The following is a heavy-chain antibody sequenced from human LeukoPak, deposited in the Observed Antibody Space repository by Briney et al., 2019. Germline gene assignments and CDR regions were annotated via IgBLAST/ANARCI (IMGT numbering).Heavy chain of an antibody. D-gene: IGHD3-22*01. Sequence: GRSLRLSCAASGFNFRSYGMHWVRQAPGRGLEWVTLISSDGSSKDYLDSVKGRFTSSRDNSKNTLYLQMNSLRAEDTAVYYCAKDASNYDSSGYYYYWGQGTLVTVSS. CDR3: AKDASNYDSSGYYYY. V-gene: IGHV3-30*18. J-gene: IGHJ4*02. CDR1: GFNFRSYG. CDR2: ISSDGSSK.